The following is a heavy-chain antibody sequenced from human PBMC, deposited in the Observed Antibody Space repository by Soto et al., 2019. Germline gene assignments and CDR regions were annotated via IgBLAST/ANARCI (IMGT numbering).Heavy chain of an antibody. CDR2: ISWNNGTI. V-gene: IGHV3-9*01. CDR1: GFSFDDYA. D-gene: IGHD2-8*02. Sequence: EVQVVESGGGLVQPGRSLRLSCAASGFSFDDYAMHWVRQAPGKGLEWVSGISWNNGTIGYADSVKGRFTIARDNAKNSLYLQMNSLRAEDTALYYCAKSTGGTANGMGVWGQGTTVTVSS. J-gene: IGHJ6*02. CDR3: AKSTGGTANGMGV.